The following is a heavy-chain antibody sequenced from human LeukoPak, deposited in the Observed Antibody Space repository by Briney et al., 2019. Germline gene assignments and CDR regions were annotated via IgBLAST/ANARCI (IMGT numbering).Heavy chain of an antibody. CDR3: ARDSPLLTV. J-gene: IGHJ4*02. CDR1: GFTFSSHA. CDR2: IGDDVVST. V-gene: IGHV3-23*01. D-gene: IGHD3-9*01. Sequence: GGSLRLSCVASGFTFSSHAMSWVRQAPGKGLEWVSAIGDDVVSTYYAESVKGRFTISRDNSKNSLYLQMNSLRAEDTATYYCARDSPLLTVWGQGTLLTVSS.